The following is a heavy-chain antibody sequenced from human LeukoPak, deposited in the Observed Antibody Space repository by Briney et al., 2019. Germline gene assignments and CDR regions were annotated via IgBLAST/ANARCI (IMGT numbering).Heavy chain of an antibody. Sequence: PAGGSLRLSCAASGFTVSSNYMSWVRQAPGKGLEWVSVIYSGGSTYYSDSVKGGLTISRDNSKSTLYLQMNSLRAEDTAVYYCTRDRRGGSSQDWGQGTLVTVSS. CDR3: TRDRRGGSSQD. CDR2: IYSGGST. V-gene: IGHV3-53*01. J-gene: IGHJ4*02. D-gene: IGHD2-15*01. CDR1: GFTVSSNY.